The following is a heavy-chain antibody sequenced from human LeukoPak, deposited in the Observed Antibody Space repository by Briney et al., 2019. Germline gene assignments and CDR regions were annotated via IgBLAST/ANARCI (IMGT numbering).Heavy chain of an antibody. J-gene: IGHJ4*02. V-gene: IGHV3-23*01. CDR3: ARDPENTYCGGDCYDSHFDY. Sequence: PGGSLRLSCAASGFTFSSYAMSWVRQAPGKGLEWVSAISGSGGSTYYADSVKGRFTISRDNSKNTLYLQMNSLRAEDTAVYYCARDPENTYCGGDCYDSHFDYWGQGTLVTVSS. CDR1: GFTFSSYA. CDR2: ISGSGGST. D-gene: IGHD2-21*01.